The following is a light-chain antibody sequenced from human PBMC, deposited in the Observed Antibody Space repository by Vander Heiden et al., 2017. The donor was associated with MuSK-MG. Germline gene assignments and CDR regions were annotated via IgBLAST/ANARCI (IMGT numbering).Light chain of an antibody. CDR3: QQYSDYSPT. CDR2: DGS. CDR1: QSLNTW. V-gene: IGKV1-5*01. Sequence: DIQVTQSPSTQSASVGDTVTITCRASQSLNTWLAWYQQKPGRAPTLLIYDGSSLQRGVPSRFRGSGSGTVFTLTITSLQPDDFATYYCQQYSDYSPTFGQGTKVEI. J-gene: IGKJ1*01.